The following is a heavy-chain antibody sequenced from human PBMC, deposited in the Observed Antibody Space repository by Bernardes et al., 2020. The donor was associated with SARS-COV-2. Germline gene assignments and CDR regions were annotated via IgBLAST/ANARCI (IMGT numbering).Heavy chain of an antibody. Sequence: GGSLRLSCAASGFTFSSYWMSWVRQAPGKGLEWVSLVSWDGSSTNYADSVKGRFIISRDSSRNTLHLQMNSLRKEDTALYYCATERQSLTIFGVGHDAFDFWGQGTMVTVSS. CDR2: VSWDGSST. J-gene: IGHJ3*01. CDR3: ATERQSLTIFGVGHDAFDF. D-gene: IGHD3-3*01. V-gene: IGHV3-43*01. CDR1: GFTFSSYW.